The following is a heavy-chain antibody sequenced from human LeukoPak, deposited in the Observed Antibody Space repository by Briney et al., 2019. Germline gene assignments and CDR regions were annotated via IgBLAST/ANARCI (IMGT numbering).Heavy chain of an antibody. CDR2: ISAYNGNT. CDR1: GYTLTSYG. CDR3: ARDVSGYCSGGSCPYYYYYMDV. J-gene: IGHJ6*03. D-gene: IGHD2-15*01. V-gene: IGHV1-18*01. Sequence: ASVKVSCKASGYTLTSYGISWVRQAPGQGLEWMGWISAYNGNTNYAQKLQGRVTMTTDTSTSTAYMELRSLRSDDTAVYYCARDVSGYCSGGSCPYYYYYMDVWGKGTTVTVSS.